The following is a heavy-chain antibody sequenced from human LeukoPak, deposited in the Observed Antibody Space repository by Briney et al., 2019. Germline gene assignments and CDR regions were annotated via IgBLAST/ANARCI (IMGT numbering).Heavy chain of an antibody. CDR2: MYHSGST. J-gene: IGHJ1*01. CDR1: AYSISSGYY. V-gene: IGHV4-38-2*02. D-gene: IGHD3-22*01. Sequence: SETLSLTCTVSAYSISSGYYWGWIRQPPGKGLEWIGSMYHSGSTYYNPSLKSRVTISVDASKNQFSLKLSSVTAADTAVYYCAGRGGNYYDTSGPPEYFQYWGQGTLVTVSS. CDR3: AGRGGNYYDTSGPPEYFQY.